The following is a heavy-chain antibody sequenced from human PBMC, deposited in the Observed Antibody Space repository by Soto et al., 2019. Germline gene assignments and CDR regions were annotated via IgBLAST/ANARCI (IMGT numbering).Heavy chain of an antibody. CDR1: GFTFSSYG. V-gene: IGHV3-33*01. J-gene: IGHJ4*02. Sequence: QVQLVESGGGVVQPGRSLRLSCAASGFTFSSYGLHWVRQAPGKGLEWVAVIWSDGSNKYYADSVKGRFTISRDNSQNTLYLQMKSLRAEDTAVYYCAREFWSGPFDYWGQGTLVTVSA. CDR3: AREFWSGPFDY. D-gene: IGHD3-3*01. CDR2: IWSDGSNK.